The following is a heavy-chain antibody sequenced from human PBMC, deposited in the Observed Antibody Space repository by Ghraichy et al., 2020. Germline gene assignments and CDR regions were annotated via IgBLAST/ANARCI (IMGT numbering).Heavy chain of an antibody. CDR3: ARDSIGYYGSGSYHPFDY. CDR1: GFTFSGYW. Sequence: GESLNISCAASGFTFSGYWMSWVRQAPGKGLEWVANIKQDGSEKYYVDSVKGRFTISRDNAKNSLYLQMSSLRAEDTAVYYCARDSIGYYGSGSYHPFDYWGQGTLVTVSS. D-gene: IGHD3-10*01. J-gene: IGHJ4*02. V-gene: IGHV3-7*01. CDR2: IKQDGSEK.